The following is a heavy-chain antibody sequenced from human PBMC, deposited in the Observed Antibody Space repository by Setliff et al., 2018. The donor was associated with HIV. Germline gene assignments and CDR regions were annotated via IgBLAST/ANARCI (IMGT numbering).Heavy chain of an antibody. J-gene: IGHJ4*02. CDR1: GGSISSYY. CDR2: ISYSGST. D-gene: IGHD6-19*01. CDR3: ARAGSSGWYYFDY. V-gene: IGHV4-59*12. Sequence: SETLSLTCTVSGGSISSYYWSWIRQPPGKGLEWIGYISYSGSTYYSPSLKSRVTISVDKYKNQFSLKLSSVTAADTAVYYCARAGSSGWYYFDYWGQGTLVTVSS.